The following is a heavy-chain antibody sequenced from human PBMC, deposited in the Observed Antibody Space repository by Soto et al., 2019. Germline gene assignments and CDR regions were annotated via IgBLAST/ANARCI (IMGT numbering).Heavy chain of an antibody. CDR3: ARGPEYFHP. Sequence: QVQLVESGGGLVKPGGSLRLSCAASGFTFSDYYMSWIRQAPGKGLECISYISRNDNTAYYADSVKGRFTISRDNAKNSLYLQRDSLRADDTGGYYCARGPEYFHPWGQGALVSVSS. CDR2: ISRNDNTA. J-gene: IGHJ1*01. V-gene: IGHV3-11*01. CDR1: GFTFSDYY.